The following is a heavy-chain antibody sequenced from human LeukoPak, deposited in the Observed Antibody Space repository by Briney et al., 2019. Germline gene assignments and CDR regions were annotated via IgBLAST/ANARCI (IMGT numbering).Heavy chain of an antibody. D-gene: IGHD3-10*01. CDR1: GFTFSGYV. V-gene: IGHV3-21*01. J-gene: IGHJ5*02. CDR2: ITFSSSHI. Sequence: GGSLRLSWAASGFTFSGYVMTWVRQAPGKGLECVSSITFSSSHIYYADSVKGRFTISRDNTKDSLYLQMNSLRAEDTAIYYCARGPQFSGPGWFDPWGQGTLVTVSS. CDR3: ARGPQFSGPGWFDP.